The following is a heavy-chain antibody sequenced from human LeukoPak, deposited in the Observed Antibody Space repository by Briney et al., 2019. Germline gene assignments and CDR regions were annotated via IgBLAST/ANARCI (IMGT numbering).Heavy chain of an antibody. Sequence: GTLSLTCTVSGDSINSLDLWSWVRQAPGKGLEWVSVINSGGSTYHADSVKGRFTISRDNSKNTLYLQMNSLRAEDTAVYYCARGHRADGYSYGPYYFDYWGQGTLVTVSS. J-gene: IGHJ4*02. V-gene: IGHV3-53*01. D-gene: IGHD5-24*01. CDR2: INSGGST. CDR1: GDSINSLD. CDR3: ARGHRADGYSYGPYYFDY.